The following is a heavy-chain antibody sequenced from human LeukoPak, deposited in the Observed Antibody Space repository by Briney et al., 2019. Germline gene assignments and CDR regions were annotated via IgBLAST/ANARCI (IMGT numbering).Heavy chain of an antibody. Sequence: SETLSLTCAVYGGSLSGYYWSWIRQPPGKGLEWIGEINHSGSTNYNPSLKSRATISVDTSKNQFSLKLSSVTGADTAVYYCASTVKDIVVVPAAGWFDPWGQGTLVTVSS. J-gene: IGHJ5*02. CDR3: ASTVKDIVVVPAAGWFDP. D-gene: IGHD2-2*01. CDR1: GGSLSGYY. V-gene: IGHV4-34*01. CDR2: INHSGST.